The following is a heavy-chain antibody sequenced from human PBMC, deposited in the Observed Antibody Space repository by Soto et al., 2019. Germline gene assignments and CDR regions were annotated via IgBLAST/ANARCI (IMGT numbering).Heavy chain of an antibody. Sequence: EVQLLESGGGLVQPGGSLRLSCAASGFTFSSYAMSWVRQAPGKGLEWVSAISGSGGSTYYADSVKGRFTISRDNSKNTLYLQMNSLSAEDTAVYYCASIPGLVYYYYMDVWGKGTAVTVSS. J-gene: IGHJ6*03. V-gene: IGHV3-23*01. CDR1: GFTFSSYA. CDR2: ISGSGGST. D-gene: IGHD2-21*01. CDR3: ASIPGLVYYYYMDV.